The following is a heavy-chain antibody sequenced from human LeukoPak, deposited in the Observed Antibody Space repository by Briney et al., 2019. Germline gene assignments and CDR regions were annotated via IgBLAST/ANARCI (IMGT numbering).Heavy chain of an antibody. Sequence: GGSLRLSCAAPGFPFSSYVMTWVRQAPGKGLEWVSGISDTGGNTYYADSVKGRFTISRDNSKNTLYLQMNSLRVEDTAVYYCAKKAYYYRSGTYDPFDYWGRGTLVTVSS. D-gene: IGHD3-10*01. CDR2: ISDTGGNT. J-gene: IGHJ4*02. CDR3: AKKAYYYRSGTYDPFDY. V-gene: IGHV3-23*01. CDR1: GFPFSSYV.